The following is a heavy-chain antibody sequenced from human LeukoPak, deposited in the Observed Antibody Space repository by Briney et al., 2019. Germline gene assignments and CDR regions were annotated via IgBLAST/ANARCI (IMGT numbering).Heavy chain of an antibody. CDR3: ARGANWGSPDY. V-gene: IGHV3-30-3*01. J-gene: IGHJ4*02. D-gene: IGHD7-27*01. CDR2: ISYDGSNK. CDR1: GFTFSSYA. Sequence: PGGSLRLSCAASGFTFSSYAMHWVRQAPGKGLEWVAVISYDGSNKYYADSVKGRFTISRDNSKNTLYLQMNSLRAEDTAVYYCARGANWGSPDYWGQGTLVTVSS.